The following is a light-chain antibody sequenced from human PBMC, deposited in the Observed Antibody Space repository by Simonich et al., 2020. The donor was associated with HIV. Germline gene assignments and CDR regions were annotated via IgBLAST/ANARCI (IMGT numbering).Light chain of an antibody. J-gene: IGLJ2*01. Sequence: QSVLTQPPSVSGAPGQRVTISSTGNSSNIGAGYDVHWYQQLPGTAPKLLIYGNSNRPSGVPDRFSGSKSGTSASLAITGLQAEDEADYYCQSYDSSLSGYVVFGGGTKLTVL. CDR1: SSNIGAGYD. CDR3: QSYDSSLSGYVV. CDR2: GNS. V-gene: IGLV1-40*01.